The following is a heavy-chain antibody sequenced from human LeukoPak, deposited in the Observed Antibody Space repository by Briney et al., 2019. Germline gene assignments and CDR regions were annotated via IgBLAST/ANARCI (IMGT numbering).Heavy chain of an antibody. CDR1: GGSISSSSYY. CDR2: IYYSGST. D-gene: IGHD3-3*01. CDR3: ARTRTYYDFWSGSRKVLNAYYFDY. J-gene: IGHJ4*02. V-gene: IGHV4-39*07. Sequence: PSETLSLTCTVSGGSISSSSYYWGWIRQPPGKGLEWIGSIYYSGSTYYNPSLKSRVTISVDRSKNQFSLKLSSVTAADTAVYYCARTRTYYDFWSGSRKVLNAYYFDYWGQGTLVTVSS.